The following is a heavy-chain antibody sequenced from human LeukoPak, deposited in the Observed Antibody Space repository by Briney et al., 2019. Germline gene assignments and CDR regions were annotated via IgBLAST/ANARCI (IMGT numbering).Heavy chain of an antibody. D-gene: IGHD1-26*01. V-gene: IGHV1-2*06. CDR2: INPNTGST. Sequence: ASVKVSCKASGYTLTGYYMHWVRQAPGQGLEWMGRINPNTGSTNYAQKFQGRVTMTRDTSISTAYLDLSSLRSDDTAVYYCARDSALGAKWGQGTLVTASS. CDR3: ARDSALGAK. J-gene: IGHJ4*02. CDR1: GYTLTGYY.